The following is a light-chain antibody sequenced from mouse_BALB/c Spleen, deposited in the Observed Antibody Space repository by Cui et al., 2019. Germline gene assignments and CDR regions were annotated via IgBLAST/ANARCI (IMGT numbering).Light chain of an antibody. J-gene: IGKJ2*01. CDR2: RAN. CDR3: LQYDEFPYT. Sequence: DIMMTQSPSSTYASLGERVTITFKASQDINSYLSWFQQKPGRYPKTLIYRANRLVDGVPSRFSGSGSGQDYSLTISSLDYEEMGIYYCLQYDEFPYTFGGGTKLEIK. V-gene: IGKV14-111*01. CDR1: QDINSY.